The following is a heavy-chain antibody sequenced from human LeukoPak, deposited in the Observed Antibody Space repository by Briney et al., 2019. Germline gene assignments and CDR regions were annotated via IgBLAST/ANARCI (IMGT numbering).Heavy chain of an antibody. D-gene: IGHD6-13*01. CDR1: GGSISSGSYY. CDR2: IYTSGST. V-gene: IGHV4-61*02. CDR3: ARMRLYSNSWYFDC. J-gene: IGHJ4*02. Sequence: SQTLSLTCTVSGGSISSGSYYWSWIRQPAGKGLEWIGRIYTSGSTNYNPSLKSRVTISVDTSKNQLSLKLSSVTAADTAVFYCARMRLYSNSWYFDCWGQGTLVTVSS.